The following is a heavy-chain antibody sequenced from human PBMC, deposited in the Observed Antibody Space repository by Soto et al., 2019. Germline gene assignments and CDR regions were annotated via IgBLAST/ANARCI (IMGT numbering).Heavy chain of an antibody. D-gene: IGHD6-19*01. CDR1: GGSISSSSYY. CDR2: IYYSGST. Sequence: SETLSLTCTVSGGSISSSSYYWGWIRQPPGKGLEWIGSIYYSGSTYYNPSLKSRVTISVDTSKNQFSLKLSSVTAADTAVYYCASIAVAGIFSAFSYFDYWGQGTLVTVSS. CDR3: ASIAVAGIFSAFSYFDY. V-gene: IGHV4-39*01. J-gene: IGHJ4*02.